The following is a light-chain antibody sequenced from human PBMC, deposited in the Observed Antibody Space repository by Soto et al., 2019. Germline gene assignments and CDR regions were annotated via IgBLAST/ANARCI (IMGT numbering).Light chain of an antibody. Sequence: QSVLTQPPSVSGAPGQTVTISCTGSSSDIGAGYEVHWYQQVPGTAPKLLIFENTNRPSGVPDRFSGSKSGASASLAITGLQAEDEADYYCSSYAGSSTFVVFGGGTKLTVL. V-gene: IGLV1-40*01. J-gene: IGLJ2*01. CDR1: SSDIGAGYE. CDR2: ENT. CDR3: SSYAGSSTFVV.